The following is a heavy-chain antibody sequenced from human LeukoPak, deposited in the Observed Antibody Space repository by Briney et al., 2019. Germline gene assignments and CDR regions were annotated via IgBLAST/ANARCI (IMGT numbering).Heavy chain of an antibody. CDR3: ARALLWFGEFLS. V-gene: IGHV4-59*08. J-gene: IGHJ4*02. CDR2: IYYSGST. D-gene: IGHD3-10*01. Sequence: SETLSLTCTVSGGFISSYYWSWMRPPPGKERDGVWNIYYSGSTNYDPSLKSRVTISVDTSKNQFSLKLSSVTAADTAVYYCARALLWFGEFLSWGQGTLVTVSS. CDR1: GGFISSYY.